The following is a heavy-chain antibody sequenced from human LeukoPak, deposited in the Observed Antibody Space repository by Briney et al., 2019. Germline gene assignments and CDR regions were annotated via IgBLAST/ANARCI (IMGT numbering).Heavy chain of an antibody. CDR3: ARDLSPYSSGEDY. V-gene: IGHV3-7*01. D-gene: IGHD6-19*01. J-gene: IGHJ4*02. Sequence: GGSLRLSCAASGFIFTDYWMYWVRQAPGRGLAWVANIKPDGSEKYYVDSVKGRFTISRDNAQNSVYLQMNSLRAEDTAVYYCARDLSPYSSGEDYWGQGTLVTVSS. CDR2: IKPDGSEK. CDR1: GFIFTDYW.